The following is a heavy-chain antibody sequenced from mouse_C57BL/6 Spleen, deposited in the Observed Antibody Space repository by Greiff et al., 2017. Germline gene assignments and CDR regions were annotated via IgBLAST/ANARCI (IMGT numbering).Heavy chain of an antibody. Sequence: EVKLVASGGGLVQPGGSLSLSCAASGFTFTDYYMCWVRQPPGTALAWLGFICTYANGYTSEYSASVKGRFTISRDNSQFMLILRMNALKAEDSATNYWARCRLVMDYWGQGPSVTVSS. CDR1: GFTFTDYY. J-gene: IGHJ4*01. CDR3: ARCRLVMDY. D-gene: IGHD3-3*01. CDR2: ICTYANGYTS. V-gene: IGHV7-3*01.